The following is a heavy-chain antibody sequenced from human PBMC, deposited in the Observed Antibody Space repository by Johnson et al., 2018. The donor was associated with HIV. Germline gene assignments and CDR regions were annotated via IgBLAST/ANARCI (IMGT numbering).Heavy chain of an antibody. CDR1: GFTVSSYY. CDR3: ARDLGVGWSKGAFDI. J-gene: IGHJ3*02. D-gene: IGHD3-3*01. Sequence: VQLVESGGGLVQPGGSLRLSCAASGFTVSSYYMSWVRQAPGKGLDWVSVIYSGGSTYYADSVKGRFTISRDNSKNTLYLQMNSLRAEDTAVYYCARDLGVGWSKGAFDIWGQGTMVSVSS. CDR2: IYSGGST. V-gene: IGHV3-66*01.